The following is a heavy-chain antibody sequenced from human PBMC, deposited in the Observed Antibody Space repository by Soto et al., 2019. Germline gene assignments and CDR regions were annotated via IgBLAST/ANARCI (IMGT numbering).Heavy chain of an antibody. D-gene: IGHD2-21*01. V-gene: IGHV3-30-3*01. Sequence: QVQLVESGGGVVQPGRSLRLSCAASGFIFNRYTLHWVRQAPGKGLEWVAVISHDGAKKFYADSVKGRFTISRDDSKSAVYLQMNSLRPEDTALYHCDRDASRDGYKWGEGTLVTVSS. CDR1: GFIFNRYT. CDR3: DRDASRDGYK. J-gene: IGHJ4*02. CDR2: ISHDGAKK.